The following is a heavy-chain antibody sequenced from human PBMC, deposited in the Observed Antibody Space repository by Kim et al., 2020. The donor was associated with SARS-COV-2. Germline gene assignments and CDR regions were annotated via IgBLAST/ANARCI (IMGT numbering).Heavy chain of an antibody. D-gene: IGHD3-10*01. CDR3: ARAPHVLLWFGELLLGGWFDP. CDR2: IYYSGST. V-gene: IGHV4-59*08. CDR1: GASISSYY. Sequence: SETLSLTCTVSGASISSYYWSWIRQPPGKGLEWIGYIYYSGSTNYNPSLKSRDTISVDTSKNQFSLKLSSVTAADTAVYYCARAPHVLLWFGELLLGGWFDPWGQETLVTVSS. J-gene: IGHJ5*02.